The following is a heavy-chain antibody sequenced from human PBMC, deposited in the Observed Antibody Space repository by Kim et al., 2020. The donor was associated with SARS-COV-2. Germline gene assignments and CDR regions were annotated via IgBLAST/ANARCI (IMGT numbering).Heavy chain of an antibody. CDR3: ARDLTPSTYPFDI. V-gene: IGHV4-31*02. Sequence: YNPSLKSRVTISVDTSKNQFSMTLSSVTAADTAVYYCARDLTPSTYPFDIWGQGTMVTVSS. J-gene: IGHJ3*02.